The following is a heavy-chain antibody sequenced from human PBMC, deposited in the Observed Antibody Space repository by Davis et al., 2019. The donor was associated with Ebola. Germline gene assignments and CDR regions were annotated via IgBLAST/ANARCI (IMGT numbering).Heavy chain of an antibody. Sequence: MPGGSLRLSCAVSGGSFSGYYWSWIRQPPGKGLEWIGEINHSGSTNYNPSLKSRVTISVDTSKNQFSLKLSSVTAADTAVYYCARGRSGSYAGGYFDYWGQGTLVTVSS. V-gene: IGHV4-34*01. J-gene: IGHJ4*02. CDR3: ARGRSGSYAGGYFDY. CDR1: GGSFSGYY. D-gene: IGHD1-26*01. CDR2: INHSGST.